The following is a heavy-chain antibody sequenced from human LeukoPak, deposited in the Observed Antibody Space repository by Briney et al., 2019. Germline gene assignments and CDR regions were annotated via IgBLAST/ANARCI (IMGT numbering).Heavy chain of an antibody. CDR2: VHLSGAT. D-gene: IGHD1-26*01. Sequence: SETLSLTCDVSGGSIMTTNWWSWVPQPPNKGLKWIGEVHLSGATNYNPSLESRVTMSIDTSTNHLSLELTSVTAADTAMYYCTRESGAFSPFGFWGQGTLVTVSS. CDR3: TRESGAFSPFGF. V-gene: IGHV4-4*02. CDR1: GGSIMTTNW. J-gene: IGHJ4*02.